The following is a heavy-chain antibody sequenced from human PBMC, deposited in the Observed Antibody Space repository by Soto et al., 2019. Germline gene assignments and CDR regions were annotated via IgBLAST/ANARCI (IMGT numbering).Heavy chain of an antibody. D-gene: IGHD3-3*02. Sequence: GASVKVSCKASGYTFTSYDINWVRQATGQGLEWMGWMNPNSGITDFAQKFQGRITMTGNTSISTAYMELSSLRSEDTDVYHCARAPTPKAFQFWALQRELWFAPWREGTLVTVSS. CDR1: GYTFTSYD. CDR3: ARAPTPKAFQFWALQRELWFAP. V-gene: IGHV1-8*01. CDR2: MNPNSGIT. J-gene: IGHJ5*02.